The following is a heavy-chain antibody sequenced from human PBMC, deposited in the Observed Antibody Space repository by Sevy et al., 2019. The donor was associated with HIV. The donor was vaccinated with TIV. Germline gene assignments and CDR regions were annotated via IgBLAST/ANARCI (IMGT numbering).Heavy chain of an antibody. CDR1: GYSIIGDYY. CDR3: ARVKLRGAYYYDF. V-gene: IGHV4-38-2*02. Sequence: SEILSLTCTVSGYSIIGDYYWGWIRQPPGKGLEWIVHIYHSGSTYYNPSLDSRVTPSVDTSKNQFSLRLSSVTAADTAIYYCARVKLRGAYYYDFWGQGTLVTVSS. J-gene: IGHJ4*02. CDR2: IYHSGST.